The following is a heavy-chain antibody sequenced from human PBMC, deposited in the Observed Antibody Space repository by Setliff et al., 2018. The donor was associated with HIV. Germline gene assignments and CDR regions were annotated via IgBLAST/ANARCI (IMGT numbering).Heavy chain of an antibody. J-gene: IGHJ4*02. Sequence: PSETLSLTCTVSGGSITSDNYYWNWIRQPAGKGLEWIGRIYTSETTNYNPSLKSRVTISADTSKNQFSLKLSSVTAADTAVYYCAGDYVGSGRPFDYWGQGTLV. D-gene: IGHD1-1*01. CDR3: AGDYVGSGRPFDY. V-gene: IGHV4-61*02. CDR2: IYTSETT. CDR1: GGSITSDNYY.